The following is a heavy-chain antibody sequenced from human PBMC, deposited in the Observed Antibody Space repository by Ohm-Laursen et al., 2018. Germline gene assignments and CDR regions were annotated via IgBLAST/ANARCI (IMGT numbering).Heavy chain of an antibody. D-gene: IGHD5-12*01. J-gene: IGHJ4*02. CDR2: IYYSGST. CDR1: GGSISSYY. V-gene: IGHV4-59*08. CDR3: ASRGYSGYEDY. Sequence: PPGTLSLTWTVSGGSISSYYWSWIRQPPGKGLEWIGYIYYSGSTNYNPSLKSRVTISVDTSKNQFSLKLSSVTAADTAVYYCASRGYSGYEDYWGQGTLVTVSS.